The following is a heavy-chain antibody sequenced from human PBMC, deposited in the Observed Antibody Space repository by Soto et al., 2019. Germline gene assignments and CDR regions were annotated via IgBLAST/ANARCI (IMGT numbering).Heavy chain of an antibody. CDR2: IWYDGTNK. CDR1: GFGFSGYA. Sequence: GGSLRLSCAASGFGFSGYAMNWVRQAPGKGLEWVAVIWYDGTNKNYADSVKGRFTISRDNSKNSLYLQMNSLRAEDTAVYYCAREGMTTASAYYYYYGMDVWGQGTTVTVSS. D-gene: IGHD4-17*01. CDR3: AREGMTTASAYYYYYGMDV. J-gene: IGHJ6*02. V-gene: IGHV3-33*01.